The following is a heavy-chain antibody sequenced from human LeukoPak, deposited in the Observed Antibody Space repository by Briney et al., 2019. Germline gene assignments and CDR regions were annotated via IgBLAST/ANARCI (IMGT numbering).Heavy chain of an antibody. Sequence: GGSLRLSCAASGFTFSSYGMHWVRQAPGKGLEWVAVISYDGSNKYYADSVKGRFTISRDNSKNTLYLQMNSLRAEDTAVYYCAKDEQLWPNYGMDVWGQGTTVTVSS. J-gene: IGHJ6*02. CDR3: AKDEQLWPNYGMDV. V-gene: IGHV3-30*18. CDR1: GFTFSSYG. CDR2: ISYDGSNK. D-gene: IGHD5-18*01.